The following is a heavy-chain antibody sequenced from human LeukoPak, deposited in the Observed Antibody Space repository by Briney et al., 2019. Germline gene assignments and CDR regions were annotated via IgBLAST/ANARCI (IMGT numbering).Heavy chain of an antibody. J-gene: IGHJ3*02. D-gene: IGHD2-15*01. CDR2: IIPILGTA. CDR3: ARELSGGVLGYI. Sequence: SVKVSCKASGGTFSSYAISWVRQAPGQGLEWMGGIIPILGTANYAQKFQGRVTITADESTSTAYMELSSLRSEDTAVYYCARELSGGVLGYIWGQGTMVTVSS. V-gene: IGHV1-69*01. CDR1: GGTFSSYA.